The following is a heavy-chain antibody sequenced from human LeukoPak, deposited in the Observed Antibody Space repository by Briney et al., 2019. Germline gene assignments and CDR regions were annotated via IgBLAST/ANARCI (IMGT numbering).Heavy chain of an antibody. V-gene: IGHV3-30*02. D-gene: IGHD7-27*01. J-gene: IGHJ5*02. CDR2: IRYDGSNK. Sequence: GGSLRLSCAASGFTFSSYGIHWVRQAPGKGLEWVAFIRYDGSNKYYADSVKGRFTISRDNSKNTLYLQMNSLRAEDTAVYYCAKDYTNWGINWFDPWGQGTLVTVSS. CDR1: GFTFSSYG. CDR3: AKDYTNWGINWFDP.